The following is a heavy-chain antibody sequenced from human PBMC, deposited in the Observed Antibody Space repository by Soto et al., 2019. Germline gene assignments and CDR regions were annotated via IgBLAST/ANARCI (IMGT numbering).Heavy chain of an antibody. CDR2: IYHSGSA. CDR3: GRLTPVSVLDL. J-gene: IGHJ4*01. D-gene: IGHD2-2*01. CDR1: RDTISSSYW. Sequence: SETLSFPFAVSRDTISSSYWWSWVRLSPVKGLEWIGEIYHSGSANYNPSFKGRVFMSVDKSKNHFSLRLTSVTAADTAVFYCGRLTPVSVLDLWGHGTQVTVSS. V-gene: IGHV4-4*02.